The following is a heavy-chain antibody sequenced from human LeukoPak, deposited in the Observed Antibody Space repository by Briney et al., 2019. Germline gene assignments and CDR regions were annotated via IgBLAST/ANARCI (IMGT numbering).Heavy chain of an antibody. CDR1: GGSISSYY. CDR2: IYYSGST. V-gene: IGHV4-59*01. Sequence: PSETLSLTCTVPGGSISSYYWSWIRQPPGKGLEWIGYIYYSGSTNYNPSLKSRVTISVDTSKNQFSLKLSSVTAADTAVYYCARTVEMATIRDWGQGTLVTVSS. CDR3: ARTVEMATIRD. J-gene: IGHJ4*02. D-gene: IGHD5-24*01.